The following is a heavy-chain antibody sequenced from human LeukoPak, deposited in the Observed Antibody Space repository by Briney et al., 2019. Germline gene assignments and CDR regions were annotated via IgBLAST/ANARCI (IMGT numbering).Heavy chain of an antibody. V-gene: IGHV4-30-2*01. D-gene: IGHD6-6*01. Sequence: PSQTLSLTCAVSGGSISRGGSSWSWIRQPPGKGLEWIGYIYHSGSTYYNPSLKSRVTISVDRSKNQFSLKLSSVTAADTAVYYCVRTSIAARRANAFDIWGQGTMVTVSS. CDR1: GGSISRGGSS. CDR2: IYHSGST. CDR3: VRTSIAARRANAFDI. J-gene: IGHJ3*02.